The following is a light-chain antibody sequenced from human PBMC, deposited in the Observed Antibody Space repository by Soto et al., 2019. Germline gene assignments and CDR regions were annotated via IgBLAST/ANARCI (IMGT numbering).Light chain of an antibody. CDR3: HYYDKWPPGT. V-gene: IGKV3D-15*01. CDR2: DAS. CDR1: QSVGSD. J-gene: IGKJ1*01. Sequence: TQSPGAVSLSPGERATLSCRGGQSVGSDLAWSQQKPGQAPRLLIFDASARAVDIPGRFSGSKSGTEFTLTISSLQPADFAVYYCHYYDKWPPGTFGQGTKVDIK.